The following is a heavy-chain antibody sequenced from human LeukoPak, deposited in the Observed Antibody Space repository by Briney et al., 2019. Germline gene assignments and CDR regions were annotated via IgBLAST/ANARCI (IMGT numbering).Heavy chain of an antibody. CDR1: GYSFTSYW. D-gene: IGHD5-18*01. Sequence: GESLKISYKGSGYSFTSYWISWVRQMPGKGLEWMGRIDPSDSYTNYSPSFQGHVTISADESISTAYLQWSSLKASDTAMYYCARHSRNMRIQLWLDYWGQGTLVTVSS. J-gene: IGHJ4*02. V-gene: IGHV5-10-1*01. CDR2: IDPSDSYT. CDR3: ARHSRNMRIQLWLDY.